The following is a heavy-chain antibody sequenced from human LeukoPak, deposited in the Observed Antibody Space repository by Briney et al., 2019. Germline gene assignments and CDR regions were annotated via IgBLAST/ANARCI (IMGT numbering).Heavy chain of an antibody. CDR1: GGTLSSYA. Sequence: ASVKVSCKASGGTLSSYAISWVRQAPGQGLEWMGWISAYNGNTNYAQKLQGRVTMTTDTSTSTAYMELRSLRSDDTAVYYCARDITGTTSGWFDPWGQGTLVTVSS. V-gene: IGHV1-18*01. J-gene: IGHJ5*02. D-gene: IGHD1-20*01. CDR3: ARDITGTTSGWFDP. CDR2: ISAYNGNT.